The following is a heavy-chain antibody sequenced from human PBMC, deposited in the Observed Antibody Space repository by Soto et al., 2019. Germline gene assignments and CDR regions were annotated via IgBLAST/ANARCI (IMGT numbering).Heavy chain of an antibody. CDR1: GGSLSGYY. Sequence: SETLSLTCAVSGGSLSGYYWSWIRQPPGKGLEWIGEINHSGTTNFNPSLKSRVTISFDTSKNQFSLKLSSVTAADTAVYYCARGRSHYGAGSLDWFDPWGQGTLVTVSS. V-gene: IGHV4-34*01. J-gene: IGHJ5*02. CDR2: INHSGTT. CDR3: ARGRSHYGAGSLDWFDP. D-gene: IGHD3-10*01.